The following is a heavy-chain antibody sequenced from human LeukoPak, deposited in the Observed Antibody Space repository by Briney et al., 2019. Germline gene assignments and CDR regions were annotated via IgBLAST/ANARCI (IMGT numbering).Heavy chain of an antibody. J-gene: IGHJ4*02. CDR1: GGSISSYY. Sequence: PSATLSLTCSVSGGSISSYYWSWIRQPPGKGLEWIGYIYYSGSTNYNPSLKSRVTISVDTSENQLSLKLSSVTAVDTAVYYCARAHSSSWYMDYWGQGTLVTVSS. V-gene: IGHV4-59*01. CDR3: ARAHSSSWYMDY. D-gene: IGHD6-13*01. CDR2: IYYSGST.